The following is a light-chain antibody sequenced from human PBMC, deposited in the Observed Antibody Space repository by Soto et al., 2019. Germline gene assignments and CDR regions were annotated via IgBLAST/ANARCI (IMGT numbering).Light chain of an antibody. CDR3: QSYDSSLSGSV. CDR1: SSNIGAGYD. CDR2: GNS. Sequence: QSVLTQPPSLSGAPGQRVTISCTGSSSNIGAGYDVHWYQQLPGTAPKLLIYGNSNRPSGVPDRFSGSKSGTSASLAITGVQAEDEADYCCQSYDSSLSGSVFGGGTKVTVL. J-gene: IGLJ2*01. V-gene: IGLV1-40*01.